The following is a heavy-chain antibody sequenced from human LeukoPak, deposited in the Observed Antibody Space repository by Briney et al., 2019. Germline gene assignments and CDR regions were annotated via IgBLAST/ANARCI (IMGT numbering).Heavy chain of an antibody. J-gene: IGHJ4*02. CDR1: GFTFSSYP. D-gene: IGHD2-15*01. CDR3: AKLERVVVVAATPDY. Sequence: GGSLRLSCSASGFTFSSYPMSWVRQAPGKGREWGSAISGRGGNTYYADSVKGRFTISRDNSKNTLYLQLNSLRAEDTAVYYCAKLERVVVVAATPDYWGQGTLVTVTS. V-gene: IGHV3-23*01. CDR2: ISGRGGNT.